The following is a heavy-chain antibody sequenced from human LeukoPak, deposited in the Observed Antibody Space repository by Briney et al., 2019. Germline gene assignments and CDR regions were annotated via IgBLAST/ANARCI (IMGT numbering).Heavy chain of an antibody. J-gene: IGHJ6*01. CDR2: IYYSGST. Sequence: SEPVTLTCTVSGGSISSSSYYWGWIRQPPGKGLEWIGSIYYSGSTYYNPSLKSRVTISVDTSKNQFSLELNSVTAADTAVYYCARAGGNSLYYYYGMDVWG. CDR1: GGSISSSSYY. D-gene: IGHD4-23*01. CDR3: ARAGGNSLYYYYGMDV. V-gene: IGHV4-39*01.